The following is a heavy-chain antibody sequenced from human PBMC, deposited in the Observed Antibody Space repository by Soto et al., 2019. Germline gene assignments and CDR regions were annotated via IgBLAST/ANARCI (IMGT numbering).Heavy chain of an antibody. CDR1: CGSISSSSYY. J-gene: IGHJ5*02. D-gene: IGHD3-10*01. V-gene: IGHV4-39*01. CDR2: IYYSGST. CDR3: ARRRITMVRGVINWFDP. Sequence: AETLSLTCTFSCGSISSSSYYLGCICHPPGKGLEWIGSIYYSGSTYYNPSLKSRVTISVDTSKNQFSLKLSSVTAADTAVYYCARRRITMVRGVINWFDPWGQGTLVTVSS.